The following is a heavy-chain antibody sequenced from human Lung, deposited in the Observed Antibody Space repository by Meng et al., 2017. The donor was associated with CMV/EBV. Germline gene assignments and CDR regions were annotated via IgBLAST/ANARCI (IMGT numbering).Heavy chain of an antibody. D-gene: IGHD1-26*01. CDR3: ARGSAVGAMGCDY. CDR2: IIPMCGTV. Sequence: CKASGVSFSSYTFSWVRQAPGQGLEWMGEIIPMCGTVNSAQKFQGRVTITADESTTTAYMDLSSLRSDDTALYFCARGSAVGAMGCDYWGQGTLVTVSS. V-gene: IGHV1-69*01. J-gene: IGHJ4*02. CDR1: GVSFSSYT.